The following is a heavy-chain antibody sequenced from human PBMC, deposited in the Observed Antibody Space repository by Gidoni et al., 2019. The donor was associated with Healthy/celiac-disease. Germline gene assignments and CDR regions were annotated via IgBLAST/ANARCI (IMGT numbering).Heavy chain of an antibody. Sequence: QVQLVQSGAAVKKPASSVTVPCTASGRTFSSYTISWVRQAPGQGLEWMGRIIPIIGKANYAQKLQGRVTITADKSTSTAYMELSSLRSEDTAVYYCARTSYSSGWYGYYWGQGTLVTVSS. CDR2: IIPIIGKA. CDR1: GRTFSSYT. J-gene: IGHJ4*02. D-gene: IGHD6-19*01. CDR3: ARTSYSSGWYGYY. V-gene: IGHV1-69*02.